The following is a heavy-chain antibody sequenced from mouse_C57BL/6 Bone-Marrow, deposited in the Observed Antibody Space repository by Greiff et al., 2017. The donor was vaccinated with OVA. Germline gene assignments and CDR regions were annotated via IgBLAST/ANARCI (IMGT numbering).Heavy chain of an antibody. Sequence: QVQLQQPGAELVKPGASVKLSCKASGYTFTGYWMHWVKQRPGQGLEWIGRIHPNSGSTNYNEKFKSKATLTVDKSSRTAYMQLSSLTSEDSAVYYCARYRVITTVSFDYWGQGTTLTVSS. CDR3: ARYRVITTVSFDY. D-gene: IGHD1-1*01. CDR1: GYTFTGYW. CDR2: IHPNSGST. J-gene: IGHJ2*01. V-gene: IGHV1-64*01.